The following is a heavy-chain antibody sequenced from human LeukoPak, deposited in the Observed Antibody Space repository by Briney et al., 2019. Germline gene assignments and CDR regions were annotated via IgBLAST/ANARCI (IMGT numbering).Heavy chain of an antibody. Sequence: GGSLRLSCAASGFTFSSYGMHWVRQAPGKGLEWVAVISYDGSNKYYADSVKGRFTISRDNSKNTLYLQMNSLRAEDTAVYYCARWRDYYDSSGYPDYWGQGTLVTVSS. CDR3: ARWRDYYDSSGYPDY. CDR1: GFTFSSYG. CDR2: ISYDGSNK. J-gene: IGHJ4*02. V-gene: IGHV3-30*03. D-gene: IGHD3-22*01.